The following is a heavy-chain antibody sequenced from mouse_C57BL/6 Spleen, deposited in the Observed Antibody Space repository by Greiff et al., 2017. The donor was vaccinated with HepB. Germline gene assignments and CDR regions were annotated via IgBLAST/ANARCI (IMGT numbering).Heavy chain of an antibody. D-gene: IGHD2-3*01. V-gene: IGHV5-15*04. J-gene: IGHJ1*03. CDR1: GFTFSDYG. CDR3: ARDGDYGYFDV. CDR2: ISNLAYSI. Sequence: VMLVESGGGLVQPGGSLKLSCAASGFTFSDYGMAWVRQAPRKGPEWVAFISNLAYSIYYADTVTGRFTISRENAKNTLYLEMSSLRSEDTAMYYCARDGDYGYFDVWGTGTTVTVSS.